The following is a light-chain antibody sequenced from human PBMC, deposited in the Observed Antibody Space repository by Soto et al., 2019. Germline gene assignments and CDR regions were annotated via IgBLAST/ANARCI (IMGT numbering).Light chain of an antibody. J-gene: IGLJ1*01. Sequence: QSALTQPPSASGSPGQSVTISCTGTGSDVGGYNFVSWYQHHPGRAPKLLIYEVSKRPSGVPDLVSGSKSGNTASLTVSGLQGEDEADYYCSLFPGSNNLVLVTRIKLTVL. CDR2: EVS. CDR3: SLFPGSNNLV. V-gene: IGLV2-8*01. CDR1: GSDVGGYNF.